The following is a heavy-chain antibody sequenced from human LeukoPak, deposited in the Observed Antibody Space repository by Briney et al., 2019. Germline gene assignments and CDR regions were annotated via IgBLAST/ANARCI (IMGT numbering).Heavy chain of an antibody. CDR1: GYTFTSYD. D-gene: IGHD6-6*01. CDR3: ARGSEGIAARPSYYYYYMDV. J-gene: IGHJ6*03. Sequence: EASVKVSCKASGYTFTSYDINWVRQATGQGLEWMGWMNPNSGNTGYAQKFQGRVTITRNTSISTAYMELSSLRSEDTAVYYCARGSEGIAARPSYYYYYMDVWGKGTTVTVSS. V-gene: IGHV1-8*03. CDR2: MNPNSGNT.